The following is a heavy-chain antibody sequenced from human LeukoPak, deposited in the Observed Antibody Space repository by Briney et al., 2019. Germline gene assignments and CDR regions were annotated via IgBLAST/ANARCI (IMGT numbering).Heavy chain of an antibody. V-gene: IGHV3-23*01. D-gene: IGHD5-24*01. CDR1: GFTFGNYA. CDR3: AKDRWLKFGGSFDY. Sequence: GGSLRLSCAASGFTFGNYAMSWVRQAPGKGLEWVSGISGSGDSTYYADSVKGRFTISRDNSKNTLYLQMNSLRAEDTAVFYCAKDRWLKFGGSFDYWGQGTLVTVSS. J-gene: IGHJ4*02. CDR2: ISGSGDST.